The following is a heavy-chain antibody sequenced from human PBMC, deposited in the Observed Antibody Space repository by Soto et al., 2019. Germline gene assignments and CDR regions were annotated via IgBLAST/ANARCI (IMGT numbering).Heavy chain of an antibody. Sequence: ASVKVSCKASGYTFTGYYMHWVRQAPGQGLEWMGWINPNSGGTNYAQKFQGWVTMTRDTSISTAYMELSRLRSDDTAVYYCARDAYYDFWSGYSSNWFDPWGQGTLVTVSS. CDR3: ARDAYYDFWSGYSSNWFDP. D-gene: IGHD3-3*01. V-gene: IGHV1-2*04. J-gene: IGHJ5*02. CDR1: GYTFTGYY. CDR2: INPNSGGT.